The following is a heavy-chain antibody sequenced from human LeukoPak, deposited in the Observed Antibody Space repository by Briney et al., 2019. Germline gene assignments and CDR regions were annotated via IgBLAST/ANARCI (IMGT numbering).Heavy chain of an antibody. CDR3: ARGGSYGVMDRSDAFDI. V-gene: IGHV4-34*01. Sequence: SETLSLTCAVYGGSFSGYYWSWIRQPPGKGLEWIGEINHSGSTNYNPSLKSRVTISVDTSKNQFSLKLSSVTAADTAVYYCARGGSYGVMDRSDAFDIWGQGTMVTVSS. CDR2: INHSGST. D-gene: IGHD1-26*01. J-gene: IGHJ3*02. CDR1: GGSFSGYY.